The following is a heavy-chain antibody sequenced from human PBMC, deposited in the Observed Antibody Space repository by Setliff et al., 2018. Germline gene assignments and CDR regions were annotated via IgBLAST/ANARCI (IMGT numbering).Heavy chain of an antibody. CDR3: ARGPLHGDHGTGAFDI. Sequence: ASVKVSCKASGYTFTTYNIHWVRQAPGQRLEWMGWVSGVNGNMKNSQKFQGRVTITRDTSASTAYMELSSLRSEDTAVYYCARGPLHGDHGTGAFDIWGQGTMVTVSS. J-gene: IGHJ3*02. V-gene: IGHV1-3*01. D-gene: IGHD4-17*01. CDR1: GYTFTTYN. CDR2: VSGVNGNM.